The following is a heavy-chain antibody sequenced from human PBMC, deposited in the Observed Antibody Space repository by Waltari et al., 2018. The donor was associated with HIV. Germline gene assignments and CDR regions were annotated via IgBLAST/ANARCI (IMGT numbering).Heavy chain of an antibody. J-gene: IGHJ5*02. D-gene: IGHD6-19*01. Sequence: EVQLVESGGGLVQPGRSLRLSCAASGFTFDDYAMHWVRQPPGKGRDWVSGISWNSGSIDDAESVKGRFTISRDNTKNSLYLQMNSVRAEDTALYYCAKDRGPFIAVAGTWGQGTLVTVSS. V-gene: IGHV3-9*01. CDR3: AKDRGPFIAVAGT. CDR2: ISWNSGSI. CDR1: GFTFDDYA.